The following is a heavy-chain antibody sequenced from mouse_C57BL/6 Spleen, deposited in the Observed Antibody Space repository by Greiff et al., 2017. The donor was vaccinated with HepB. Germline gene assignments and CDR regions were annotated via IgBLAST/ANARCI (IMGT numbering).Heavy chain of an antibody. CDR3: ARCYYGDCYFDY. Sequence: QVQLQQSGAELARPGASVKLSCKASGYTFTSYGISWVKQRTGPGLEWIGEIYPRSGNTYYNEKFKGKATLTADKSSSTAYMELRSLTSEDSAVYFCARCYYGDCYFDYWGQGTTLTVSS. V-gene: IGHV1-81*01. CDR2: IYPRSGNT. J-gene: IGHJ2*01. CDR1: GYTFTSYG. D-gene: IGHD2-13*01.